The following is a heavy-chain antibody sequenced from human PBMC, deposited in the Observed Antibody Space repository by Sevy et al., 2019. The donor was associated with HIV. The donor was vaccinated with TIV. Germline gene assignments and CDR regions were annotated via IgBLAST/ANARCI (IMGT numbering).Heavy chain of an antibody. V-gene: IGHV3-23*01. Sequence: GGSLRLSCAASGFTFSSYATSWVRQAPGKGLEWVSAISGSGGSTYYADSVKGRFTISRDNSKNTLYLQMNSLRAEDTAVYYCVMDRRLYYFDYWGQGTLVTVSS. CDR1: GFTFSSYA. D-gene: IGHD6-19*01. CDR2: ISGSGGST. J-gene: IGHJ4*02. CDR3: VMDRRLYYFDY.